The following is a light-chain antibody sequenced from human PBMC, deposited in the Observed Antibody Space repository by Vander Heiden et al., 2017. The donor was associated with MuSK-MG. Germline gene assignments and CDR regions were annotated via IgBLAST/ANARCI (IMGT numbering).Light chain of an antibody. V-gene: IGLV2-14*03. CDR1: SSDVGGYKY. J-gene: IGLJ1*01. CDR3: SSYTTTTTHV. CDR2: DVS. Sequence: QSALTQPASVSGSPGQSNTLSCNGTSSDVGGYKYVSWYQQPPGKAPKLMIYDVSNRPSGVSNRFSGSKSANTASLTISGLQAEDEADYYCSSYTTTTTHVFGTGTKVTVL.